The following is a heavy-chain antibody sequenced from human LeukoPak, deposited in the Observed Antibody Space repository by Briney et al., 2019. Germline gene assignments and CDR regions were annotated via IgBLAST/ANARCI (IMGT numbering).Heavy chain of an antibody. CDR2: IKQDGSDK. D-gene: IGHD6-19*01. CDR1: GFTFSTYW. CDR3: GRRVAVSGRRGYIDY. V-gene: IGHV3-7*05. J-gene: IGHJ4*02. Sequence: GGSLRLSCAASGFTFSTYWMSWVRQAPGKGLEWVANIKQDGSDKYYVDSVKGRFTISRDNAKNSLYLQINSPRAEDTAVYYCGRRVAVSGRRGYIDYWGQGTLVTVSS.